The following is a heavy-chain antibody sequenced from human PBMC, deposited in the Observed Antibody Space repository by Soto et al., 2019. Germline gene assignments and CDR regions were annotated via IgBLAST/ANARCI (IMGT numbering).Heavy chain of an antibody. D-gene: IGHD3-3*01. Sequence: SETLSLTCTVSGGSISSSSYYWGWIRQPPGKGLEWIGSIYYSGSTYYNPSLKSRVTISVDTSKNQFSLKLSSVTAADTAVYYCARLRVFGVVIISVSGAFDIWGQGTMVTVSS. CDR1: GGSISSSSYY. V-gene: IGHV4-39*01. CDR3: ARLRVFGVVIISVSGAFDI. J-gene: IGHJ3*02. CDR2: IYYSGST.